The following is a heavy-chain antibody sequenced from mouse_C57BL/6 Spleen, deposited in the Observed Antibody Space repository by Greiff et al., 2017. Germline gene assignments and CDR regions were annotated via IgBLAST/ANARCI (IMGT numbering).Heavy chain of an antibody. Sequence: VQLQQSGPGLVQPSQSLSITCPVSGFSLTSYGVHWVRQSPGKGLEWLGVIWSGGSTDYNAAFISRLSISKDNSKSQVFFKMNSLQADDTAIDYCARGGGYYGNYAMDYWGQGTSVTVSS. CDR1: GFSLTSYG. V-gene: IGHV2-2*01. J-gene: IGHJ4*01. CDR3: ARGGGYYGNYAMDY. D-gene: IGHD1-1*01. CDR2: IWSGGST.